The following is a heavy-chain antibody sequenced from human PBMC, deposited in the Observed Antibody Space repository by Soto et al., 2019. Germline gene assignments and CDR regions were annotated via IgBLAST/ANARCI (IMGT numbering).Heavy chain of an antibody. CDR2: IYHSGST. CDR1: GGSISSGGYS. J-gene: IGHJ5*02. V-gene: IGHV4-30-2*01. Sequence: SETLSLTCAVSGGSISSGGYSWSWIRQPPGKGLEWIGYIYHSGSTYYNPSLKSRVTISVDRSKNQFSLKLSSVTAADTAVYYCARGDSSSNESPDQFDPWGQGTLVTVSS. D-gene: IGHD6-13*01. CDR3: ARGDSSSNESPDQFDP.